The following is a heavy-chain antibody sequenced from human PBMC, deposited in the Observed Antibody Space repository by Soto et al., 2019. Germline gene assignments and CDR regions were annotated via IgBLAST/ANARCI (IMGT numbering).Heavy chain of an antibody. CDR3: ARDPGCSRTSCYFVAGFDP. CDR1: GGTFSSYA. J-gene: IGHJ5*02. D-gene: IGHD2-2*01. V-gene: IGHV1-69*13. Sequence: SVKVSCKASGGTFSSYAISWVRQAPGQGLEWMGGIIPIFGTANYAQKFQGRVTITADESTSTAYMELSSLRSEDTAVYYCARDPGCSRTSCYFVAGFDPWGQGTLVTVSS. CDR2: IIPIFGTA.